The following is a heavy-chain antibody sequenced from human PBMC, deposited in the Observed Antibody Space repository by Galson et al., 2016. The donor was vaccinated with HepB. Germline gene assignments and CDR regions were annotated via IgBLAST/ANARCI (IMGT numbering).Heavy chain of an antibody. J-gene: IGHJ4*02. CDR1: GGSLRGYY. D-gene: IGHD1-14*01. CDR2: INHSGSTGST. V-gene: IGHV4-34*01. CDR3: ARGSRFQPLVYSTYYFEY. Sequence: LSLTCAVYGGSLRGYYWTWIRQPPGKGLEWIGEINHSGSTGSTNYNPSLKSRVTVSVDTSQNQLSLKLSSVTAADTAVYYCARGSRFQPLVYSTYYFEYWGQGTLVTVSS.